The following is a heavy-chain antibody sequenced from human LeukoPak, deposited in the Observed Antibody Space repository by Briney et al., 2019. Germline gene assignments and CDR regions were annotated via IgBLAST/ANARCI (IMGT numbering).Heavy chain of an antibody. D-gene: IGHD5-18*01. CDR3: ARRNTAMVAGLDY. Sequence: ASVKVSCKASGYTFTAYDINWVRQATGQGLEWMGWMNPNSGNTGYAQKFQGRVTMTRNTSISTAFMELSGLRSEDTAVYFCARRNTAMVAGLDYWGQGSLVTVSS. CDR2: MNPNSGNT. V-gene: IGHV1-8*01. J-gene: IGHJ4*02. CDR1: GYTFTAYD.